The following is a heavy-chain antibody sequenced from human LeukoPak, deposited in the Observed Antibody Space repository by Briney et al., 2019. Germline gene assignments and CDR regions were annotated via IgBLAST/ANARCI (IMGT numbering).Heavy chain of an antibody. CDR2: TYYRSKWLH. Sequence: SQTLSLTCTISGDSVSSNSAAWNWIRQSPSRGLEWPGRTYYRSKWLHDYAISVKSRITINPDTSKNQFSLQLNSVTPEDTAVYYCARNYSPDFDYWGQGTQVSVSS. J-gene: IGHJ4*02. D-gene: IGHD1-7*01. CDR3: ARNYSPDFDY. CDR1: GDSVSSNSAA. V-gene: IGHV6-1*01.